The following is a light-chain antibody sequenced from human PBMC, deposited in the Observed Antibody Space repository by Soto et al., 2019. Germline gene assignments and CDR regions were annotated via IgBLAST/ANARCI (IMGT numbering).Light chain of an antibody. CDR3: QHYGSLVLT. CDR1: QSVSSTN. CDR2: GAS. Sequence: EIALTQSPGTLSLSPGERATLSCRASQSVSSTNLAWYQQKPGQAPRLLIYGASSRATGIPDRFSGSGSGTDFTLTISRLEPEDFAVYYCQHYGSLVLTFGGGTKVEIK. V-gene: IGKV3-20*01. J-gene: IGKJ4*01.